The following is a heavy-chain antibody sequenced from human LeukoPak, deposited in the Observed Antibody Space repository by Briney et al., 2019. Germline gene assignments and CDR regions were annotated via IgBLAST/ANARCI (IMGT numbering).Heavy chain of an antibody. CDR1: SGTISSSSYY. CDR2: IYYSGST. V-gene: IGHV4-39*01. D-gene: IGHD3-16*01. CDR3: ARELRLVESLGGGY. Sequence: SXTLSLTCTVSSGTISSSSYYWGWIRQPPGKGLEWIGTIYYSGSTYYAPSLRSRVTMSVDTSKNQFSLKLSSVTAADTAVYYCARELRLVESLGGGYWGQGTLVTVSS. J-gene: IGHJ4*02.